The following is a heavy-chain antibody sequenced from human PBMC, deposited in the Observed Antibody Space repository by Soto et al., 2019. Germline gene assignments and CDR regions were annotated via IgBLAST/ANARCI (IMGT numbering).Heavy chain of an antibody. CDR1: GGSISSYY. CDR3: ARGRRYQLLSFWFDP. D-gene: IGHD2-2*01. CDR2: IYYSGST. V-gene: IGHV4-59*08. Sequence: SETLSLTCTVSGGSISSYYWSWIRQPPGKGLEWIGYIYYSGSTNYNPSLKSRVTISVDTSKNQFSLKLSSVTAADTAVYYCARGRRYQLLSFWFDPWGQGTLVTVSS. J-gene: IGHJ5*02.